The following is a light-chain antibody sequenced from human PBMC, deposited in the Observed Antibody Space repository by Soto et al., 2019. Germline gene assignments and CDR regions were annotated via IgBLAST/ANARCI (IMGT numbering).Light chain of an antibody. V-gene: IGLV2-14*01. CDR3: SSYTSSSTGVV. Sequence: QSALTQPASVSGSPGQSITISCTGTSSDVGGYNYVSWYQQHPGKAPKLMISKVSNRPSGVSNRFSGSKSGNTASLTISGLQAADEADYYCSSYTSSSTGVVFGGGTKVTVL. CDR1: SSDVGGYNY. CDR2: KVS. J-gene: IGLJ2*01.